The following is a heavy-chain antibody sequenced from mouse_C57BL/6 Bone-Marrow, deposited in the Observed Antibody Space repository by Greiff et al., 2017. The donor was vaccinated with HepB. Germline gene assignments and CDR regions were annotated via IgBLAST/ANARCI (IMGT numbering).Heavy chain of an antibody. CDR3: ARGRAYGYDYFDY. V-gene: IGHV1-82*01. J-gene: IGHJ2*01. Sequence: QVQLQQSGPELVKPGASVKISCKASGYAFSSSWMNWVKQRPGKGLEWIGRIYPGDGDTNYNGKFKGKATLTADKSSSTAYMQRSSLTSEDSAVYFCARGRAYGYDYFDYWGQGTTLTVSS. D-gene: IGHD2-2*01. CDR1: GYAFSSSW. CDR2: IYPGDGDT.